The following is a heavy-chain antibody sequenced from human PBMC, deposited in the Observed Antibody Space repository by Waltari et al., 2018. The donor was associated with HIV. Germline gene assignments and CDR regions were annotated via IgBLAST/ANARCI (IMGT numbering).Heavy chain of an antibody. Sequence: EVQLVESGGGLVKHGGYLRLACAASGFTFKNAWMSWVSQTPGKGLEWVGRIKSKTDGGTTNYAAPVNGRFTISRDDSKNTLYLQMNSLRTEDTAVYYCTTRIVGPTFDYWGQGTLVTVSS. CDR3: TTRIVGPTFDY. CDR1: GFTFKNAW. CDR2: IKSKTDGGTT. V-gene: IGHV3-15*01. D-gene: IGHD1-26*01. J-gene: IGHJ4*02.